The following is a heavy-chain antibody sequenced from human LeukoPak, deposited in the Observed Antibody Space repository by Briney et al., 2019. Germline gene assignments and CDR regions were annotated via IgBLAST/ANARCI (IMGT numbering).Heavy chain of an antibody. CDR1: APSFTGYY. V-gene: IGHV4-34*01. D-gene: IGHD3-10*01. CDR3: ARGGTGGSGSYYTKYYYYYGMDV. Sequence: PSESLSLACAVYAPSFTGYYCRWIRHPPREGLEWHGEINHSGRTNYNPSLKSRVTISVDTSKNQFSLKLSSVTAADTAVYYCARGGTGGSGSYYTKYYYYYGMDVWGKGTTVTVSS. CDR2: INHSGRT. J-gene: IGHJ6*04.